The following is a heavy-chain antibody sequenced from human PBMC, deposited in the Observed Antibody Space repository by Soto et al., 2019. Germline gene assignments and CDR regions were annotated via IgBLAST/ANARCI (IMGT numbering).Heavy chain of an antibody. CDR2: IYHSGST. D-gene: IGHD2-8*01. CDR1: GGSISSSNW. CDR3: ARNIGVLMVYAIPTFDY. V-gene: IGHV4-4*02. J-gene: IGHJ4*02. Sequence: QVQLQESGPGLVKPSWTLSLTCAVSGGSISSSNWWSWVRHPPGKGLEWIGEIYHSGSTNYNPSLKSRVTISVDKSTNQFSLKLSSVTAADTAVYYCARNIGVLMVYAIPTFDYWGQGTLVTVSS.